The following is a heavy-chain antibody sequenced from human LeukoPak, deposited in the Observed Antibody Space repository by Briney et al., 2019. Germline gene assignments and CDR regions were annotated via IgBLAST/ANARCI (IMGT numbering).Heavy chain of an antibody. Sequence: GGSLRLSCAASGFTVSSNCMSWVRQAPGKGLEWVGVSGGSSGSIFYADSVSGRFSISRDNSKNTLYLQMSSLRAEDTAVYYCAKDETDYYDNSGGAFDVWGQGTMVTVSS. CDR3: AKDETDYYDNSGGAFDV. D-gene: IGHD3-22*01. CDR1: GFTVSSNC. J-gene: IGHJ3*01. V-gene: IGHV3-23*01. CDR2: SGGSSGSI.